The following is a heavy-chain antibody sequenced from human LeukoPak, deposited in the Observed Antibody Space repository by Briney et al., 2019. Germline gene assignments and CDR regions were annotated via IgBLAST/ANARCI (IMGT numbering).Heavy chain of an antibody. CDR3: ARNNGMDV. CDR2: VNRDGSET. Sequence: PGGSLRLSCAASGFALSSHWMTWVRQVPGRGPEWVANVNRDGSETYYLDSVKGRFTISKDNAKNSLYLRMNSLGAEDTALYHCARNNGMDVWGQGTTVIVSS. J-gene: IGHJ6*02. V-gene: IGHV3-7*03. CDR1: GFALSSHW.